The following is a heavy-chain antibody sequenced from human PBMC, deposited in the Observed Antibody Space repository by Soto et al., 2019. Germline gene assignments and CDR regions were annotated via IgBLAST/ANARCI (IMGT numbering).Heavy chain of an antibody. CDR3: AKTNVRNFDWFPYGMDV. CDR1: GFTFSSYA. D-gene: IGHD3-9*01. CDR2: ISGSGGST. J-gene: IGHJ6*02. V-gene: IGHV3-23*01. Sequence: GGSLRLSCAASGFTFSSYAMSWVRQAPGKGLEWVSAISGSGGSTYYADSVKGRFTISRDNSKNTLYLQMNSLRAEDTAVYYCAKTNVRNFDWFPYGMDVWGQGTTVTVSS.